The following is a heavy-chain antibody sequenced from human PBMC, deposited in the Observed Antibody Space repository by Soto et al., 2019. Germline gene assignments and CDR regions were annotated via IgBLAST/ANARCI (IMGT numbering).Heavy chain of an antibody. CDR2: IIPILGIA. D-gene: IGHD2-2*01. J-gene: IGHJ3*02. CDR3: ARARLYSIVVVPAAQDAFDI. V-gene: IGHV1-69*02. CDR1: GGTFSSYT. Sequence: ASVKVSCMASGGTFSSYTISWVRQAPGQGLEWMGRIIPILGIANYAQKFQGRVTITADKSTSTAYMELSSLRSEDTAVYYCARARLYSIVVVPAAQDAFDIWGQGTMVTVSS.